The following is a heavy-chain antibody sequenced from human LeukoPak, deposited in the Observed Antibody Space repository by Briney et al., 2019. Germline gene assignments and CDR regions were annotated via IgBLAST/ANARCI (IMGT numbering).Heavy chain of an antibody. J-gene: IGHJ4*02. Sequence: ASVKVSCTASGGTFSSYAISWVRQAPGQGLEWMGGIIPIFGTANYAQKFQGRVTITADESTSTAYMELSSLRSEDTAVYYCGSGGGSYSYYFDYWGQGTLVTVSS. CDR1: GGTFSSYA. D-gene: IGHD1-26*01. V-gene: IGHV1-69*01. CDR3: GSGGGSYSYYFDY. CDR2: IIPIFGTA.